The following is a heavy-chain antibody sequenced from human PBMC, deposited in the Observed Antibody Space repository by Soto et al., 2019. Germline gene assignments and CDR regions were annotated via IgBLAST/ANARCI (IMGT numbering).Heavy chain of an antibody. J-gene: IGHJ5*02. CDR1: GGSIRGYY. CDR3: ARLSPKVLISGKTGWFDP. V-gene: IGHV4-59*08. Sequence: QAQLKESGPGLVKPSETLSLTCTVSGGSIRGYYWSWMRQPPGKGLEYNGYMYYIGSPNYNPSLTSRLTTSLNTSQNQFSLKLTSVTAADTAVYYCARLSPKVLISGKTGWFDPWGPGTLVTVSA. D-gene: IGHD1-20*01. CDR2: MYYIGSP.